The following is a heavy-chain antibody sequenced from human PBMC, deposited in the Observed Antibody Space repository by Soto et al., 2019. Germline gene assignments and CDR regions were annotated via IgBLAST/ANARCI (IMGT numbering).Heavy chain of an antibody. V-gene: IGHV3-33*01. CDR2: IWYDGSNK. CDR1: GFTFSTYA. Sequence: GSLRLSCAASGFTFSTYAMHWVRQAPGKGLEWVAVIWYDGSNKYYADSVKGRFTISRDNSKNTLYLQVNSLRAEDTAVYSCARERGWEVLHYFDLWGQGTSVTVSS. CDR3: ARERGWEVLHYFDL. D-gene: IGHD1-26*01. J-gene: IGHJ4*02.